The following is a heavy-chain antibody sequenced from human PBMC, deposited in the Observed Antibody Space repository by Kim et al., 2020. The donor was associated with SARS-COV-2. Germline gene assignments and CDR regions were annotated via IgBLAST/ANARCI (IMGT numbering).Heavy chain of an antibody. D-gene: IGHD1-26*01. J-gene: IGHJ5*02. V-gene: IGHV3-23*01. Sequence: GGSLRLSCVASGFTFSSYALSWVRQAPGKGLEWVSTTSGSGGSTYYADSVMGRFIISRDNSKNTLYLQMSGLRADDTAMYFCARVAGYSGTSSLDLWGQG. CDR1: GFTFSSYA. CDR3: ARVAGYSGTSSLDL. CDR2: TSGSGGST.